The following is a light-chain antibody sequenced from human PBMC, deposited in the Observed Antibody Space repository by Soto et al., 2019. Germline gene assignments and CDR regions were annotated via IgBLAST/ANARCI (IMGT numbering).Light chain of an antibody. Sequence: DIQMTQSPSTLSASVGDRVTITCRASQSISSWLAWYQQKPGKAPKLLIYKASTLESGVPSRFSGSGSGTEFTLTSSSLQHNDFATYYCQHSWTFGQGTKVEIK. CDR1: QSISSW. CDR3: QHSWT. J-gene: IGKJ1*01. CDR2: KAS. V-gene: IGKV1-5*03.